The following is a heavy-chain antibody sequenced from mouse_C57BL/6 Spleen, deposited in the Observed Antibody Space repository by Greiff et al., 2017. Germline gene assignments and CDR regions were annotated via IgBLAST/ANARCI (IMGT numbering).Heavy chain of an antibody. CDR2: IYPSDSET. CDR3: ARGELYGSSRAWFAY. D-gene: IGHD1-1*01. CDR1: GYTFTSYW. J-gene: IGHJ3*01. V-gene: IGHV1-61*01. Sequence: VQLQQPGAELVRPGSSVKLSCKASGYTFTSYWMDWVKQRPGQGLEWIGNIYPSDSETHYNQKFKDKATLTVDKSSSTAYMQLSSLTSEDSAVYYCARGELYGSSRAWFAYWGQGTLVTVSA.